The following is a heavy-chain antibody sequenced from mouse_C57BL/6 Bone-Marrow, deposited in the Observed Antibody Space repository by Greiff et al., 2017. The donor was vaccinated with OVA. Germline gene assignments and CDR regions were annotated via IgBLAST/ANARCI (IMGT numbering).Heavy chain of an antibody. CDR1: GYTFTSYW. CDR3: ARGPIYGNFYYYAMDY. CDR2: IDPSDSYT. Sequence: QVQLQQPGAELVKPGASVKLSCKASGYTFTSYWMQWVKQRPGQGLEWIGEIDPSDSYTNYNQKFKGKATLTVDTSSSTAYMQLSSLTSEDSAVYYLARGPIYGNFYYYAMDYGGQGTPVTVSS. V-gene: IGHV1-50*01. D-gene: IGHD2-1*01. J-gene: IGHJ4*01.